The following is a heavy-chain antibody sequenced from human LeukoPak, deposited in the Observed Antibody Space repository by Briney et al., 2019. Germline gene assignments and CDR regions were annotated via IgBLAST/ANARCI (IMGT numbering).Heavy chain of an antibody. Sequence: PGRSLRLSCAASGFTFSSYGMHWVRQAPGKGLEWVAVIWYDRTNEYYADSVKGRFTISRDNSRNTLYLQMSRLRAEDTALYYCVRDLDHNDFWSGYWPDAFDSWGQGTMVFVSS. CDR3: VRDLDHNDFWSGYWPDAFDS. CDR2: IWYDRTNE. J-gene: IGHJ3*02. CDR1: GFTFSSYG. D-gene: IGHD3-3*01. V-gene: IGHV3-33*01.